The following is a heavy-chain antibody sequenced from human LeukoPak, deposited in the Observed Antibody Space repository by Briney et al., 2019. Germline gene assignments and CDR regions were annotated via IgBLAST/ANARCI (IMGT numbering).Heavy chain of an antibody. Sequence: GGSPRLSSAASRFTLSSYSMNWVRPAPGEGREGGSYTCSSSSTIYYAHSVKGRFTISRDNAKNSLYLQMNSLRAEDTAVYYSARARSSSRGYYYYMDVWGKGTTVTVSS. D-gene: IGHD6-6*01. J-gene: IGHJ6*03. V-gene: IGHV3-48*04. CDR3: ARARSSSRGYYYYMDV. CDR1: RFTLSSYS. CDR2: TCSSSSTI.